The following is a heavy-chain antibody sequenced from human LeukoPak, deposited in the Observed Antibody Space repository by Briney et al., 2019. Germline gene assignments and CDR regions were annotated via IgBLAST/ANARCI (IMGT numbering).Heavy chain of an antibody. D-gene: IGHD3-10*01. CDR2: LRGDGET. V-gene: IGHV3-23*01. J-gene: IGHJ4*02. Sequence: PGGSLRLSCVASGFTFSNYAMSWVRQAPAGGLEWVSSLRGDGETFYADSVKGRFSLSRDESRNTVYLQLNNLRVDDTAVYYCAKASWVPSADAVLWGQGTLVTVSS. CDR1: GFTFSNYA. CDR3: AKASWVPSADAVL.